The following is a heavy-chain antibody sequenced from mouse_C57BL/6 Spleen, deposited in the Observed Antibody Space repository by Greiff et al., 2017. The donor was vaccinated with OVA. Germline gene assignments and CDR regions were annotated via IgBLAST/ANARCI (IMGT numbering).Heavy chain of an antibody. CDR3: ARCTTVVAHYAMDY. CDR1: GYTFTSYW. Sequence: QVQLQQPGAELVKPGASVKLSCKASGYTFTSYWLHWVKQRPGRGLEWIGRIDPNSGGTKYNEKFKSKATLTVDKPSSTAYMQLSSLTSEDSAVYYCARCTTVVAHYAMDYWGQGTSVTVSS. J-gene: IGHJ4*01. D-gene: IGHD1-1*01. CDR2: IDPNSGGT. V-gene: IGHV1-72*01.